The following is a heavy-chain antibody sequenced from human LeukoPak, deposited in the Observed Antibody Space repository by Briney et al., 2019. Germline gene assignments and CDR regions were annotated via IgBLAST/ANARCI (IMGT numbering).Heavy chain of an antibody. J-gene: IGHJ5*02. CDR1: GFTFSSYG. CDR2: ISSSSRHI. Sequence: SGGSLRLSCAASGFTFSSYGMSWVRQAPGKGLEWVSSISSSSRHIYYADSMKGRFTISRDNAKNSVYLQMNGLRAEDTAVYYCARGVGLGGWFDPWGQGTLVTVSS. D-gene: IGHD3-16*01. V-gene: IGHV3-21*01. CDR3: ARGVGLGGWFDP.